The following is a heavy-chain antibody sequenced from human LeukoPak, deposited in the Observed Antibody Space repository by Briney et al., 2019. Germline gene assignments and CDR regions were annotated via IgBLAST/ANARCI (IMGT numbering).Heavy chain of an antibody. D-gene: IGHD6-19*01. Sequence: PGGSLRLSCAASGFTFRSYNFHWVRQAPGKGLERVSFISSSSSSIYYADSVKGRFTISRDNAKNSLYLQMNSLRAEDTAVYYCARDQGSGWWAYWGQGTLVTVSS. J-gene: IGHJ4*02. CDR2: ISSSSSSI. CDR3: ARDQGSGWWAY. CDR1: GFTFRSYN. V-gene: IGHV3-21*01.